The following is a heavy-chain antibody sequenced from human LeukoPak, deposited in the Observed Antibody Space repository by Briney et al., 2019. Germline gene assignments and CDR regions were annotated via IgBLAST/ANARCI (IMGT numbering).Heavy chain of an antibody. Sequence: PGGSLRLSCAASGFTFSIYDMHWVRQAPGKGLEWVSYSSGSSSTIYYADSVRGRFTISRDNAKNSLYLQMNTLRVEDTAVYYCAGCGDYPYWGQETLVTVSS. D-gene: IGHD4-17*01. CDR1: GFTFSIYD. J-gene: IGHJ4*02. V-gene: IGHV3-48*01. CDR2: SSGSSSTI. CDR3: AGCGDYPY.